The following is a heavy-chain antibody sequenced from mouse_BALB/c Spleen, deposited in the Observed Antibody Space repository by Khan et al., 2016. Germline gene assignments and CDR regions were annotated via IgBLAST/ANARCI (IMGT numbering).Heavy chain of an antibody. J-gene: IGHJ4*01. Sequence: EVQLQESGPGLVKPSQSLSLTCTVTGYSITSDYAWHWIRQFPGNKLEWMGYISYSGSTSYNPSLKRRISITRATSQNQFFLQLNSVTTEDTATYYCARYGCYAMDYLGQGTSVTVSS. CDR2: ISYSGST. D-gene: IGHD1-1*01. CDR3: ARYGCYAMDY. V-gene: IGHV3-2*02. CDR1: GYSITSDYA.